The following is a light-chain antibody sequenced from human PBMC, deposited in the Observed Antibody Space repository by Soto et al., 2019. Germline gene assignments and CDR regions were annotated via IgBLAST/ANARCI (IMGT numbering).Light chain of an antibody. J-gene: IGKJ1*01. Sequence: DIQMTHSPSTLSASVGDRFTITCRASQSISSWLAWYQQKPGKAPKILIYGESSLQSGVPSRFSGSGSGTDFTLTISSLQPEDFATYYCQQSYSTPSTFGQGTKVDIK. V-gene: IGKV1-39*01. CDR1: QSISSW. CDR3: QQSYSTPST. CDR2: GES.